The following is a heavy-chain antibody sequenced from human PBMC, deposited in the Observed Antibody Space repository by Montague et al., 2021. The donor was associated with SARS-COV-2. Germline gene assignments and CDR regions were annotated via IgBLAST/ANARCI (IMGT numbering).Heavy chain of an antibody. CDR2: VYNAGTT. CDR3: ARTSKLRESTTGNYYYHAMDV. Sequence: SETLSLTCTVSGGSIGSSSYYWGWIRQPPGKGLEWIGNVYNAGTTYYNPSLKSRVTISVDTSKNQFSLNMASVTAADTAVYYCARTSKLRESTTGNYYYHAMDVWGQGTTVTVSS. CDR1: GGSIGSSSYY. V-gene: IGHV4-39*01. D-gene: IGHD3-10*01. J-gene: IGHJ6*02.